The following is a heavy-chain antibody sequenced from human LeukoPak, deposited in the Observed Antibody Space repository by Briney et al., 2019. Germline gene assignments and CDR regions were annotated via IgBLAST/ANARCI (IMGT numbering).Heavy chain of an antibody. CDR2: ISTSSNYI. Sequence: GGSLRLSCAASGFAFSSYSMNWVRQAPGKGLEWVSSISTSSNYIYYANSVKGRFTISRDNAENSLYLQMNSLRAEDTAVYYCAREGEGYCSTTSCYKGFDYWGQGTLVTVSS. J-gene: IGHJ4*02. V-gene: IGHV3-21*01. CDR3: AREGEGYCSTTSCYKGFDY. D-gene: IGHD2-2*02. CDR1: GFAFSSYS.